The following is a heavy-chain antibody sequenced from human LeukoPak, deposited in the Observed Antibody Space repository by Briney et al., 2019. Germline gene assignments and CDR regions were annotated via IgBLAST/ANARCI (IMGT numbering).Heavy chain of an antibody. V-gene: IGHV3-48*02. CDR2: ISSSSSTI. Sequence: GVSLRLSCTASGFTFSRYSMNWVRQATGKGLVWVSYISSSSSTIYYADSVKGQFPISRDNAKNSLYLQMNSLRDEDTAVYYCARDQSLAFDIWGQGTMVTVSS. CDR3: ARDQSLAFDI. J-gene: IGHJ3*02. CDR1: GFTFSRYS. D-gene: IGHD3-10*01.